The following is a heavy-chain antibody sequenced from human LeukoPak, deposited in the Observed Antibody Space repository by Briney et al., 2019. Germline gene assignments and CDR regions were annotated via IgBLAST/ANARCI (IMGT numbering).Heavy chain of an antibody. CDR2: IIPILGIA. D-gene: IGHD2-2*01. V-gene: IGHV1-69*04. Sequence: SVKVSCKASGGTFSSYAISWVRQAPGQGLEWMGRIIPILGIANYAQKFQGRVTITADKSTSTAYMELSSLRSEDTAVYYCARGRPDDSYCSSTCCYYYYGMDVWGRGTTVTVSS. CDR3: ARGRPDDSYCSSTCCYYYYGMDV. CDR1: GGTFSSYA. J-gene: IGHJ6*02.